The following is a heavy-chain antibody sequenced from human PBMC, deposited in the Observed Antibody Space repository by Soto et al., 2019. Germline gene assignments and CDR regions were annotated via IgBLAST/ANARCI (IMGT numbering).Heavy chain of an antibody. V-gene: IGHV1-46*01. J-gene: IGHJ4*02. Sequence: QVQLVKSGAEVKKPGASVKVSCKASGYTFTSYYMHWVRQAPGQGLEWMGIINPSGGSTSYAQKFQGGVTMTRGTSTSTVCMELSSLRSEDTAVYYCARAGSSSPHDYWGQGTLVTVSS. CDR1: GYTFTSYY. CDR2: INPSGGST. D-gene: IGHD6-6*01. CDR3: ARAGSSSPHDY.